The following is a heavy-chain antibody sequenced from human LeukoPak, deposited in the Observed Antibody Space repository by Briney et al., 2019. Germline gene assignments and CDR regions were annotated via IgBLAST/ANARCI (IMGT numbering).Heavy chain of an antibody. J-gene: IGHJ4*02. CDR3: ACTMVRGVIPWFDY. D-gene: IGHD3-10*01. Sequence: SVKVSCKASGGTFSSYAISWVRQAPGQGLEWMGGIIPIFGTANYAQKFQGRVTITADESTSTAYMELSSLRSEDTAVYYCACTMVRGVIPWFDYWGQRTLVTVSS. CDR2: IIPIFGTA. CDR1: GGTFSSYA. V-gene: IGHV1-69*13.